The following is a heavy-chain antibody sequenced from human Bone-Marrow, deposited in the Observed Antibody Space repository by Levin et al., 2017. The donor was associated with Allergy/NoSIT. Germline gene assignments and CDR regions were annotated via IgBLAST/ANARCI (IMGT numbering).Heavy chain of an antibody. CDR2: ISWNGDII. CDR1: GFTFDDYA. V-gene: IGHV3-9*01. Sequence: SLKISCATSGFTFDDYAMHWVRQAPGKALGWVAGISWNGDIIGYVDSVKGRFTISRDNAKKSLHLQMNSLRAEDRALYYCAKGYLIGHSGAFDVWGLGTMVTVSS. D-gene: IGHD1-26*01. J-gene: IGHJ3*01. CDR3: AKGYLIGHSGAFDV.